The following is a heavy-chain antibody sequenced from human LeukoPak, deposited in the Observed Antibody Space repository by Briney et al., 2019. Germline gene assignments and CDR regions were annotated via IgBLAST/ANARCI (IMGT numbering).Heavy chain of an antibody. CDR2: IKQDGSEK. V-gene: IGHV3-7*05. CDR1: GFSFSSYW. Sequence: PGGSLRLSCTPSGFSFSSYWMNWVRQAPGKGLEWVANIKQDGSEKYYVDSVRGRFTISRDNARNSLYLQMNSLRAEDTAVYYCAEAGSVVVVAALDYWGQGTLVTVSS. D-gene: IGHD2-15*01. CDR3: AEAGSVVVVAALDY. J-gene: IGHJ4*02.